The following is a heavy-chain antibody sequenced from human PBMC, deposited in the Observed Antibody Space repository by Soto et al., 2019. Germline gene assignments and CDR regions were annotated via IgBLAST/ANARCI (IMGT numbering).Heavy chain of an antibody. J-gene: IGHJ2*01. CDR2: ISAYNGNT. CDR1: GYTFTSYG. D-gene: IGHD1-26*01. CDR3: AGETGGSYYGPWYLEL. Sequence: QVQLVQSGAEVKKPGASVKVSCKASGYTFTSYGISWVRQAPGQGLEWMGWISAYNGNTNYAEKLQGRVTMTTDTSTSTAYMELRSLRSDGTAVYYGAGETGGSYYGPWYLELWGRGTLVTVSS. V-gene: IGHV1-18*01.